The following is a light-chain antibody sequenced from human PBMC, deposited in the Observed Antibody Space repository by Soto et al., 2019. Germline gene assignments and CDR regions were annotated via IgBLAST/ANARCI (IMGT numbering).Light chain of an antibody. Sequence: EVMLTQSPGTLSLSPGERATLSCRASQSIFSNYLAWYQQKSGQAPRLLIYGASNRATGLTDRFSGSGSGKDFSLARSRLEPEDFAVYYCQQYGTSPRTFGQGTKVEFK. CDR1: QSIFSNY. J-gene: IGKJ1*01. CDR3: QQYGTSPRT. CDR2: GAS. V-gene: IGKV3-20*01.